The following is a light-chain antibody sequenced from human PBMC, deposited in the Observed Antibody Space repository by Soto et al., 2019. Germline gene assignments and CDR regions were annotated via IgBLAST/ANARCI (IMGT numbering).Light chain of an antibody. J-gene: IGLJ1*01. CDR1: SSNIGAGHD. CDR3: QSYDNSLSGSYV. CDR2: GKN. Sequence: QSALTQPPSVSGAPGQRVTISCTGSSSNIGAGHDVHWYQQLPGTAPKLLIYGKNNRPSGVPDRFSVSKSGTSASLAITGLQAEDEADYYCQSYDNSLSGSYVFGTGTKDTVL. V-gene: IGLV1-40*01.